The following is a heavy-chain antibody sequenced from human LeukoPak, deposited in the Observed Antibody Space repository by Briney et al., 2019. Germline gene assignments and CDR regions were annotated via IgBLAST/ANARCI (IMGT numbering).Heavy chain of an antibody. CDR1: GYTFTGYY. Sequence: ASVKVSCKASGYTFTGYYMHWVRQAPGQGLEWMGWINPNSGGTNYAQKLQGRVTMTTDTSTSTAYMKLRSLRSDDTAVYYCAREVFQYCSSTSCDNGGWFDPWGQGTLVTVSS. V-gene: IGHV1-2*02. J-gene: IGHJ5*02. D-gene: IGHD2-2*01. CDR3: AREVFQYCSSTSCDNGGWFDP. CDR2: INPNSGGT.